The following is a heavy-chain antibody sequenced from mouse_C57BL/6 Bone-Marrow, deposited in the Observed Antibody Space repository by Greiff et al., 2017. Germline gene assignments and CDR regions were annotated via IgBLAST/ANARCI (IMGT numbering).Heavy chain of an antibody. D-gene: IGHD1-1*01. CDR3: ARVRGDDGSSSFDV. V-gene: IGHV3-5*01. CDR1: GISITTGNYR. J-gene: IGHJ1*03. Sequence: EVQLVESGPGLVKPSQTVFLTCTVTGISITTGNYRWSWIRQFPGNKLEWIGYIYYSGTITYNPSLTSRTTITRDTPKSQFFLEMNSLTAEDTATYYCARVRGDDGSSSFDVWGTGTTVTVSS. CDR2: IYYSGTI.